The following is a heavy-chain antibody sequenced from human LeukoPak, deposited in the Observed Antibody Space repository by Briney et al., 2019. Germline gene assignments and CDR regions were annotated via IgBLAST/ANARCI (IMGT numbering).Heavy chain of an antibody. J-gene: IGHJ4*02. CDR1: GYTFTSYY. CDR3: ARGADFWSGYYPEFDY. Sequence: ASVKVSCKASGYTFTSYYMHWVRQAPGQGLEWMGIINPSGGSTSYAQKFQGRVTMTRDTSTSTVYMELSSLRSEDTAVYYYARGADFWSGYYPEFDYWGQGTLVTVSS. V-gene: IGHV1-46*01. CDR2: INPSGGST. D-gene: IGHD3-3*01.